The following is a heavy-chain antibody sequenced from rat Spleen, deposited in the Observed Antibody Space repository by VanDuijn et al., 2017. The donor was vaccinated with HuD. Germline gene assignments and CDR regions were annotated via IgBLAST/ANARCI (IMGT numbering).Heavy chain of an antibody. J-gene: IGHJ3*01. V-gene: IGHV5-27*01. CDR2: ISTSGGST. Sequence: EVKLVESGGGLVQPGRSMKLSCAASGFAFSDYDMAWVRLAPTKGLEWVTSISTSGGSTYYRDSVRGRFTVSRDDAKSTLYLQMDSLRSEDTATYFCTTYGGLRNWFAYWGQGTLVTVSS. CDR3: TTYGGLRNWFAY. CDR1: GFAFSDYD. D-gene: IGHD4-1*01.